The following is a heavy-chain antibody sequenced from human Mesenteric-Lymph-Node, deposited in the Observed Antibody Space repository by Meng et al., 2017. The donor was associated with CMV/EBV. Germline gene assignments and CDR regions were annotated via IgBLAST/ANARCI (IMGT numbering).Heavy chain of an antibody. D-gene: IGHD2-2*01. V-gene: IGHV3-23*01. CDR3: ARAIVVVPAAHYYYYGMDV. Sequence: GESLKISCAASGFTFDTYAMSWVRQAPGKGLEWVSLLNGSGGSTYYANSVKGRFTISRDNSKNTLYLQMSSLRAEDTAVYYCARAIVVVPAAHYYYYGMDVWGQGTTVTVSS. J-gene: IGHJ6*02. CDR2: LNGSGGST. CDR1: GFTFDTYA.